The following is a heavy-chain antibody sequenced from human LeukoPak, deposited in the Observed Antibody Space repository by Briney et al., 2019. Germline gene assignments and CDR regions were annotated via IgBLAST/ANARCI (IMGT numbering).Heavy chain of an antibody. CDR2: ISYDVNNK. Sequence: GGSLRLSCAASGFTFSNYAMYWVRQAPGKGLEWVAVISYDVNNKYYADSVKGRFTISRDNSKNTLYLQMNSLRAEDTAVYYCARGPGPYSCSNYYYGMDVWGQGTTVTVSS. CDR3: ARGPGPYSCSNYYYGMDV. J-gene: IGHJ6*02. V-gene: IGHV3-30-3*01. CDR1: GFTFSNYA. D-gene: IGHD6-6*01.